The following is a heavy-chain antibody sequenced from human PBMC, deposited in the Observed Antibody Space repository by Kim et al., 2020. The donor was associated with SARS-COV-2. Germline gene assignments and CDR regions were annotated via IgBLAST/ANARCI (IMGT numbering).Heavy chain of an antibody. Sequence: NYTPALKSRVTISVDTSKNQFSLKLSSVTAADTAVYYCARDGRFGELSDYWGQGTLVTVSS. D-gene: IGHD3-10*01. CDR3: ARDGRFGELSDY. V-gene: IGHV4-59*01. J-gene: IGHJ4*02.